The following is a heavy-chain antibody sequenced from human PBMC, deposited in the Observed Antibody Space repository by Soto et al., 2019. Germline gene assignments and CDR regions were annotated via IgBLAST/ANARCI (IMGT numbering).Heavy chain of an antibody. CDR1: GYSFTSYW. Sequence: PGESLKISCKGPGYSFTSYWIGWVLQIPWKGLEWMGIIYPGDSDTRYSPSFQGQVTISADKSISTAYLQWSSLKASDTAMYYCARHPQPFMVRGPIDHWFDPWGQGTLVTVSS. CDR2: IYPGDSDT. D-gene: IGHD3-10*01. CDR3: ARHPQPFMVRGPIDHWFDP. J-gene: IGHJ5*02. V-gene: IGHV5-51*01.